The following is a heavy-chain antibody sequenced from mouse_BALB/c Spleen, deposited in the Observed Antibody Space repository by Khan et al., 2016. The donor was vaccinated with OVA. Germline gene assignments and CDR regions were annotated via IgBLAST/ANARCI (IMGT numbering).Heavy chain of an antibody. Sequence: QVQLQQSGAELVRPGVSVKISCKGSGYTFTDYAMHWVKQSHAKSLEWIGVISTYYGDANYNQQFKGKATMTVDKSSNTAYMDIARLTSEDSAIYDCARGGLAHYTMDYWGQGTSVTVSS. CDR3: ARGGLAHYTMDY. CDR1: GYTFTDYA. J-gene: IGHJ4*01. CDR2: ISTYYGDA. V-gene: IGHV1S137*01.